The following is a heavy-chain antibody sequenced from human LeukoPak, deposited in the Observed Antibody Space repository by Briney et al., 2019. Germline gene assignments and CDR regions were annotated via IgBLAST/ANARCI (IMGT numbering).Heavy chain of an antibody. D-gene: IGHD2-2*01. CDR3: VKDPEYCTSISCFVENWFDP. CDR1: GFTFSIYA. J-gene: IGHJ5*02. Sequence: GGSLRLSCSASGFTFSIYAMHWVRQAPGKGLQYVSGISHNGGTTYYADSVRGRFTISRDNSKNTLYLQMRSLRAEDTAVYHCVKDPEYCTSISCFVENWFDPWGQGTLVTVSS. CDR2: ISHNGGTT. V-gene: IGHV3-64D*06.